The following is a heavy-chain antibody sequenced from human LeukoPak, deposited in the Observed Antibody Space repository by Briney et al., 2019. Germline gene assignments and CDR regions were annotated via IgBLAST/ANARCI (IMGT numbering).Heavy chain of an antibody. V-gene: IGHV4-61*02. CDR2: IYTSGST. J-gene: IGHJ4*02. CDR1: GGSISSGSYY. D-gene: IGHD3-10*01. Sequence: SETLSLTCTVSGGSISSGSYYWSWIRQPAGKGLEWIGRIYTSGSTNYSPSLKSRVTISVDTSKNQFSLKLSSVTAADTAVYYCARYYYGSGSLYFDYWGQGTLVTVSS. CDR3: ARYYYGSGSLYFDY.